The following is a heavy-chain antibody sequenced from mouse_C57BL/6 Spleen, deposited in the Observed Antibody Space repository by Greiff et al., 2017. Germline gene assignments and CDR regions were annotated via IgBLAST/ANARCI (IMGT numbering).Heavy chain of an antibody. CDR2: FYPGSGSI. J-gene: IGHJ1*03. CDR3: ARHESSYGNYVDWYFDV. Sequence: VKLMESGAELVKPGASVKLSCKASGYTFTEYTIHWVKQRSGQGLEWIGWFYPGSGSIKYNEKFKDKATLTADKSSSTVYMALSRLTSEDSAVYFCARHESSYGNYVDWYFDVWGTGTTVTVSS. CDR1: GYTFTEYT. V-gene: IGHV1-62-2*01. D-gene: IGHD2-1*01.